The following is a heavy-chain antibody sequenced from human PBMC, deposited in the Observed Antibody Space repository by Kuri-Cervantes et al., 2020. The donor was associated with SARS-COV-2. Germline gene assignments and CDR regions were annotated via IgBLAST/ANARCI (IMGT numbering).Heavy chain of an antibody. CDR2: IIPIFGTA. CDR1: GYTFSSRG. D-gene: IGHD6-13*01. V-gene: IGHV1-69*06. CDR3: ASSPESRPYYYYYGMDV. J-gene: IGHJ6*02. Sequence: SVKVSCKASGYTFSSRGFTWVRQVPGQGLEWMGGIIPIFGTANYAQKFQGRVTITADKSTSTAYMELSSLRSEDTAVYYCASSPESRPYYYYYGMDVWGQGTTVTVSS.